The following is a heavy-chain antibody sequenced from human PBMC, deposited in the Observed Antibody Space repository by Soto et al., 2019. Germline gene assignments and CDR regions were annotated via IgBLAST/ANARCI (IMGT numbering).Heavy chain of an antibody. V-gene: IGHV3-21*01. CDR1: GFTFNSHS. CDR3: ARSSDIVLMIYATFDS. CDR2: ISFESDHV. J-gene: IGHJ4*02. D-gene: IGHD2-8*01. Sequence: EVQLVESGGGLVRPGESLRLSCTASGFTFNSHSMNWLRQAPGKGLEWVSSISFESDHVYYADSVKGRFTISRDNAENSVYLQMNSLRAEDKAVYYCARSSDIVLMIYATFDSWGQGTLVTVSS.